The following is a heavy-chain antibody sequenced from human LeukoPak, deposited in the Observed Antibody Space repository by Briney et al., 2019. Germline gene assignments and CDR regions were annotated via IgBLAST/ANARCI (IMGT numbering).Heavy chain of an antibody. D-gene: IGHD1-7*01. CDR3: ARETRDSNWNSVAYLDH. J-gene: IGHJ4*02. CDR1: GGTFSGNS. CDR2: FIPILNTT. V-gene: IGHV1-69*06. Sequence: ASVKVSFKASGGTFSGNSITCVRQAPGQGLEWMGGFIPILNTTNYAQDFQGRVTLTADKSTSTAYMELMSLGSEDTAVYYCARETRDSNWNSVAYLDHWGQGTLVTVSS.